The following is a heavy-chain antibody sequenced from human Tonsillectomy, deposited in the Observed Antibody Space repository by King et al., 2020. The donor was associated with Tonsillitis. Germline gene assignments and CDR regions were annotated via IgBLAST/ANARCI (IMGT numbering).Heavy chain of an antibody. CDR2: IYYSGDT. CDR1: GGSISSTSSY. D-gene: IGHD2-21*02. Sequence: LQLQESGPVLVKPSETLSLTCAVSGGSISSTSSYWGWVRQPPGKGLEWIGAIYYSGDTYYNPSLKSRVTLAVDTSKNEFSLKLSTVTAADTDVYYCARLKGDWLGVYGMDVWGQGTTVTVSS. V-gene: IGHV4-39*07. CDR3: ARLKGDWLGVYGMDV. J-gene: IGHJ6*02.